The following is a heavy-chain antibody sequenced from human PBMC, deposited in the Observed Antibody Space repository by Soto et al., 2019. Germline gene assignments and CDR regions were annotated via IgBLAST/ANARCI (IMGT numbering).Heavy chain of an antibody. V-gene: IGHV3-33*01. Sequence: PGGSLRLSCAASGFTFSRYGMHWVRQAPGRGLGWVAVIWYDGSNIYYADSVKGRFTISRDNSKDTLDLQMNSLRAEDTAVYYCARDREQWLVGYYFDYWGQGTLVTVSS. CDR2: IWYDGSNI. CDR1: GFTFSRYG. J-gene: IGHJ4*02. D-gene: IGHD6-19*01. CDR3: ARDREQWLVGYYFDY.